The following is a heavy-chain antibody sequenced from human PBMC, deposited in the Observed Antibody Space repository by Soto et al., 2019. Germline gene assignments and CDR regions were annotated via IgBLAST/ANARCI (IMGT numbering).Heavy chain of an antibody. Sequence: ASVKVSCKASGYTFSSYYMHWVRQAPGQGLEWMGIINPSTGSTTYAQEFQGRVTMTRDTSTSTVYMEVSSLRSEDTAVYYCARDRITIFGVRIEGLDVWGQGTTVTVSS. D-gene: IGHD3-3*01. CDR1: GYTFSSYY. V-gene: IGHV1-46*01. J-gene: IGHJ6*02. CDR2: INPSTGST. CDR3: ARDRITIFGVRIEGLDV.